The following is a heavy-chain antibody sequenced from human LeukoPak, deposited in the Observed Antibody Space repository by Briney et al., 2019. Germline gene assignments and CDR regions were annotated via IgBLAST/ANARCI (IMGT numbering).Heavy chain of an antibody. CDR3: ARQGTNWFDP. Sequence: GESLKISCKGSGYSFTNYWIAWVRQMPGKGLEWMGIIHPGDSNTRYSPSFQGQVTISADKSISTAYLQWSSLKASDTAMYYCARQGTNWFDPWGQGTLVTVSS. CDR1: GYSFTNYW. J-gene: IGHJ5*02. CDR2: IHPGDSNT. V-gene: IGHV5-51*01. D-gene: IGHD1-1*01.